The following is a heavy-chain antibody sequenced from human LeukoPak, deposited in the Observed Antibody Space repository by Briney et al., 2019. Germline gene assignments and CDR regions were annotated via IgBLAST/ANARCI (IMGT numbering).Heavy chain of an antibody. CDR1: GGSFSGYY. J-gene: IGHJ4*02. V-gene: IGHV4-34*01. CDR2: INHSGST. Sequence: SETLSLTCAVYGGSFSGYYWSWIRQPPGKGLEWIGEINHSGSTNYNPSLKSRVTISVDTSKNQFSLKLSSVTAADTAVYYCVIASSGWYGGCLDYWGQGTLVTVSS. D-gene: IGHD6-19*01. CDR3: VIASSGWYGGCLDY.